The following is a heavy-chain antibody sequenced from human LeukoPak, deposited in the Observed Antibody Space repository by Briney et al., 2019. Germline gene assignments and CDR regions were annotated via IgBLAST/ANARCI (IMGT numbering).Heavy chain of an antibody. Sequence: SETLSLTCAVYGGSFSGYYWSWIRQPPGKGLEWIGEINHSGSTNYNPSLKSRVTISVDTSKNQFSLKLSSVTAADTAVYYCARSSLTMVRGVTNWFDPWGQGTLVTVSS. J-gene: IGHJ5*02. CDR3: ARSSLTMVRGVTNWFDP. V-gene: IGHV4-34*01. CDR1: GGSFSGYY. D-gene: IGHD3-10*01. CDR2: INHSGST.